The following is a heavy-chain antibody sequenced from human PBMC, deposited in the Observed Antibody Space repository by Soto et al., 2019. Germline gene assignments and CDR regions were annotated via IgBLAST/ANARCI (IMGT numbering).Heavy chain of an antibody. J-gene: IGHJ4*02. CDR3: ARVSGSYYGINYFDY. CDR2: IYYSGST. D-gene: IGHD1-26*01. V-gene: IGHV4-30-4*01. CDR1: GGSISSGDYY. Sequence: SETLSLTCTVSGGSISSGDYYWSWIRQPPGKGLEWIGYIYYSGSTSYNPSLKSRVTISVDTSKNQFSLKLSSVTAADTAVYYCARVSGSYYGINYFDYWGQGTLVTVSS.